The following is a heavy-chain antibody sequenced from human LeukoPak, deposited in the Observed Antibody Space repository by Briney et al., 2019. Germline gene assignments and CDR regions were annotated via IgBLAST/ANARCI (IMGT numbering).Heavy chain of an antibody. CDR3: ARVPNRRYFGWLSPNYYYYGMDV. J-gene: IGHJ6*02. D-gene: IGHD3-9*01. V-gene: IGHV3-23*01. CDR2: ISGSGGGT. Sequence: GGSLRLSCEASGVTFSSFVMSWVRQAPGKGPEWVSGISGSGGGTYYADSVKGRFAISRDNSKNTLYLQMNSLRAEDTAVYYCARVPNRRYFGWLSPNYYYYGMDVWGQGTTVTVSS. CDR1: GVTFSSFV.